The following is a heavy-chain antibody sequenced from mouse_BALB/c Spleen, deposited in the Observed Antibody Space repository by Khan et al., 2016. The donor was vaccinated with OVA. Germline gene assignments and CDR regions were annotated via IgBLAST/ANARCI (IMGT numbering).Heavy chain of an antibody. Sequence: EVQLQESGPGLVKPSQSLSLTCTVSGYSITSDYAWNWIRQFPGNKLEWVGYITYSGSTSYTPSLKSRISITRDTSTNQFFLHLNSVTTEDTASYYCTRGRAYWGQGTLVTVSA. J-gene: IGHJ3*01. V-gene: IGHV3-2*02. CDR2: ITYSGST. D-gene: IGHD3-3*01. CDR3: TRGRAY. CDR1: GYSITSDYA.